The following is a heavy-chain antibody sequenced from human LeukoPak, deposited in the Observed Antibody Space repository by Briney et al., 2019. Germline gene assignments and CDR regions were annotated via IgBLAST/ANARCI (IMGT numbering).Heavy chain of an antibody. CDR2: ISSSSTYI. CDR1: AFTFSSYS. D-gene: IGHD3-10*01. V-gene: IGHV3-21*01. CDR3: ARDGWFGELLSNWFDP. Sequence: GGSLRLSCAASAFTFSSYSMNWVRQTPGKGLAWVSSISSSSTYIYYADSVKGRFTISRDNAKNSLYLQMNSLRAEDTAVYYCARDGWFGELLSNWFDPWGQGTLVTVSS. J-gene: IGHJ5*02.